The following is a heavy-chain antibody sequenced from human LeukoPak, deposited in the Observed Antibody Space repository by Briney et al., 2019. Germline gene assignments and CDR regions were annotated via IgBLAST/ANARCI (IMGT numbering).Heavy chain of an antibody. CDR3: AREWWELPNYFDY. Sequence: GRSLRLSCAASGFTFSSYGMHWVRQAPGKGLEWVAVIWYDGSNKYYADSVKGRFTISRDNSKNTLYLQMNSLRAEDTAVYYCAREWWELPNYFDYWGQGTLVTVSS. J-gene: IGHJ4*02. V-gene: IGHV3-33*01. CDR2: IWYDGSNK. CDR1: GFTFSSYG. D-gene: IGHD1-26*01.